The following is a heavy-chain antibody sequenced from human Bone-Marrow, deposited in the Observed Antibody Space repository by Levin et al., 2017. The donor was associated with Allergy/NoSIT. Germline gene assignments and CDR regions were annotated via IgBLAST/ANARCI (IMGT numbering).Heavy chain of an antibody. Sequence: NAGGSLRLSCAASGFTFSDYYMSWIRQAPGKGLEWVSYISSSSSYTNYADSVKGRFTISRDNAKNSLYLQMNSLRAEDTAVYYCARDRQITPYCSGGSCYGVSGWYFDLWGRGTLVTVSS. CDR2: ISSSSSYT. V-gene: IGHV3-11*06. D-gene: IGHD2-15*01. CDR1: GFTFSDYY. J-gene: IGHJ2*01. CDR3: ARDRQITPYCSGGSCYGVSGWYFDL.